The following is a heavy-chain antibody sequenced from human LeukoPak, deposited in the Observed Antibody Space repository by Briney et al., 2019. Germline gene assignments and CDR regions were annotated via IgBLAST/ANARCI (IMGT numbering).Heavy chain of an antibody. CDR3: ASLIRGVTADDY. D-gene: IGHD3-10*01. Sequence: GSLRLSCAASGFTFNNYVMNWVRQAPGKGLEWVSSIGSSSSYIYYADSVEGRFTISRDNAKNSLYLQMNSLRAEDTAVYYCASLIRGVTADDYWGLGTLVTVSS. CDR2: IGSSSSYI. V-gene: IGHV3-21*01. CDR1: GFTFNNYV. J-gene: IGHJ4*02.